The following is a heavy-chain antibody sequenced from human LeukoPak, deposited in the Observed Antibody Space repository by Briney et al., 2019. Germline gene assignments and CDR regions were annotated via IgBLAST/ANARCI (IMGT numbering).Heavy chain of an antibody. CDR2: IKSKTDDGTT. J-gene: IGHJ4*02. V-gene: IGHV3-15*01. CDR3: TTYFRRDLRPFDY. CDR1: GFTFNNAW. D-gene: IGHD5-12*01. Sequence: PGGTLRLSCAASGFTFNNAWMSWVRQAPGKGLEWVGRIKSKTDDGTTDYAAPVKGRFTISRDDSKNTLYLQMSSLKTEDTAVYYCTTYFRRDLRPFDYWGQGNLVTVSS.